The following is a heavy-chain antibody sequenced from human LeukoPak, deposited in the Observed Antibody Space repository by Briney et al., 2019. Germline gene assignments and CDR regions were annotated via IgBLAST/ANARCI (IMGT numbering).Heavy chain of an antibody. CDR2: IGGGANT. Sequence: GGSLRLSCAASGFTFANYATSWARQAPGRGLEWVSTIGGGANTYHADSVQGRFTISRDNPKNTLYLQMNSLRAEDTAVYYCAKGLGYSPATLYDYWGQGTLVTVSS. V-gene: IGHV3-23*01. D-gene: IGHD3-22*01. J-gene: IGHJ4*02. CDR3: AKGLGYSPATLYDY. CDR1: GFTFANYA.